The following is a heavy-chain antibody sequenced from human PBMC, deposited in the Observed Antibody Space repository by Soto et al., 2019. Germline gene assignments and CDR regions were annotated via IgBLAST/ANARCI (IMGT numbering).Heavy chain of an antibody. CDR1: GESISSGYY. Sequence: SETLSLTCAVSGESISSGYYWAWIRQPPGKWLEWIGSIYYSGSTNYNPSLKSRVTISVDTSKNQFSLKLSSVTAADTAVYYCARHDILSHRTISLGYWGQGTLVTVSS. J-gene: IGHJ4*02. CDR3: ARHDILSHRTISLGY. D-gene: IGHD3-9*01. CDR2: IYYSGST. V-gene: IGHV4-38-2*01.